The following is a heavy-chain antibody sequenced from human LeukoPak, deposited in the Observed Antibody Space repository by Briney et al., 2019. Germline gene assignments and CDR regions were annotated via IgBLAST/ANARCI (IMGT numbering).Heavy chain of an antibody. J-gene: IGHJ4*02. Sequence: GGSLRLSCAASGFTFSSYSMNWVRQAPGKGLEWVSSISSSSSYIYYADSVKGRFTISRDNAKNSLYLQMNSLRDEDTAVYYCASAAAGPGRFDYWGQGTLVTVSS. CDR3: ASAAAGPGRFDY. CDR1: GFTFSSYS. CDR2: ISSSSSYI. D-gene: IGHD6-13*01. V-gene: IGHV3-21*01.